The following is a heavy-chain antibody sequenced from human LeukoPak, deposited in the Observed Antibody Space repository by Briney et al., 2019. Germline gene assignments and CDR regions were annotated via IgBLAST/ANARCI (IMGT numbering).Heavy chain of an antibody. CDR3: ARGRGDYLGRYYFDY. D-gene: IGHD4-17*01. V-gene: IGHV3-53*01. CDR1: GFTVSSNH. J-gene: IGHJ4*02. Sequence: GGSLRLSCAASGFTVSSNHMSWVRQAPGKGLEWVSVIYSGGSTYYADSVKGRFTISRDNSKNTLYLQMNSLRAEDTAVYYCARGRGDYLGRYYFDYWGQGTLVTVSS. CDR2: IYSGGST.